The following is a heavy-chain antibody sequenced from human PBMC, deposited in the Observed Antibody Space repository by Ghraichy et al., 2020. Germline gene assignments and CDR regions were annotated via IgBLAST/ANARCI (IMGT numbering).Heavy chain of an antibody. CDR2: IYYSGST. V-gene: IGHV4-59*01. CDR1: GGSISSYY. Sequence: SETLSLTCTVSGGSISSYYWSWIRQPPGKGLEWIGYIYYSGSTNYNPSLKSRVTISVDTSKNQFSLKLSSVTAADTAVYYCARRTYDFWSGYYPYYYYYYMDVWGKGTTVTVSS. CDR3: ARRTYDFWSGYYPYYYYYYMDV. J-gene: IGHJ6*03. D-gene: IGHD3-3*01.